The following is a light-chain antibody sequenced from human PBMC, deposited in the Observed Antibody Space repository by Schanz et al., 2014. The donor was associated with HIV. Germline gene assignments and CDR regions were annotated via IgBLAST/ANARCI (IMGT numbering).Light chain of an antibody. CDR3: SSYAATSNVL. Sequence: QSVLTQPPSVSGAPGQRVTISCTGSRSNIGAGYDVHWYQHLPGTAPKLLIYGNTNRPSGVPDRFSGSKSGTAASLAISGLQADDEADYYCSSYAATSNVLFGGGTKLTVL. CDR1: RSNIGAGYD. CDR2: GNT. V-gene: IGLV1-40*01. J-gene: IGLJ3*02.